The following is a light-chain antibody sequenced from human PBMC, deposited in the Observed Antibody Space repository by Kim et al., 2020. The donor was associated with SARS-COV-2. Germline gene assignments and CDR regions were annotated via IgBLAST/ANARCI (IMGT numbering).Light chain of an antibody. CDR2: AAS. CDR1: QDIANS. J-gene: IGKJ1*01. Sequence: ASVGDRVTITCRARQDIANSLAWYQQKPGKVPQVLIYAASTLQSGVPSRFSGSGSGTEFTLTIGSLQTEDVATYYCQKYNSAPWTFGPGTKVEIK. V-gene: IGKV1-27*01. CDR3: QKYNSAPWT.